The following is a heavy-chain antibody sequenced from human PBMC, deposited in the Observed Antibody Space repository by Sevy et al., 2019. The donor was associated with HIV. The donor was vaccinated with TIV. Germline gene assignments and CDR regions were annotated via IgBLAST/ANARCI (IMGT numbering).Heavy chain of an antibody. V-gene: IGHV3-48*03. CDR2: ITSSGSTI. D-gene: IGHD3-22*01. Sequence: GGSLRLSCIASGFTFSNYEMNWVRQAPGKGLEWVSYITSSGSTIYYADSVKGRFTISRDNGKKSLYLQMNSLRAEDTAVYYCARATYYYDTSGPYFFDFWGQGTLVTVSS. J-gene: IGHJ4*02. CDR3: ARATYYYDTSGPYFFDF. CDR1: GFTFSNYE.